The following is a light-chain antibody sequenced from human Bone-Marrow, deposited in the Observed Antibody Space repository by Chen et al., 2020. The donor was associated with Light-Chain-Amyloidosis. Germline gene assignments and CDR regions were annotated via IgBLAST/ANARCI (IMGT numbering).Light chain of an antibody. CDR1: SSDVGSYNL. Sequence: QSALPQPASVSGSPGQSITISCTGTSSDVGSYNLVSWYQQYPGKAPKLMIYEASNRPSGVSNRFSGSKSGNTASLTISGLQAEDEADYYCCSYAGSNTPVVFGGGTKLTVL. V-gene: IGLV2-23*01. CDR3: CSYAGSNTPVV. J-gene: IGLJ2*01. CDR2: EAS.